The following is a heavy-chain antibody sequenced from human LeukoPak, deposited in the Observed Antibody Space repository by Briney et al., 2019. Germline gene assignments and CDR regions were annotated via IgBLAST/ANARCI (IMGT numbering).Heavy chain of an antibody. CDR1: GGSFSGYY. D-gene: IGHD1-26*01. V-gene: IGHV4-59*01. Sequence: SETLSLTCAVYGGSFSGYYWSWIRQPPGKGLEWIGYIYYSGSTNYNPSLKSRVTISVDTSKNQFSLKLSSVTAADTAVYYCAREEWELQAYGWFDPWGQGTLVTVSS. J-gene: IGHJ5*02. CDR2: IYYSGST. CDR3: AREEWELQAYGWFDP.